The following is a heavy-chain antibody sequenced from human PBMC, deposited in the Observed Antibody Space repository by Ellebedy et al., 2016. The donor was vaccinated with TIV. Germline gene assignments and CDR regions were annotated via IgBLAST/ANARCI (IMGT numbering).Heavy chain of an antibody. V-gene: IGHV3-7*03. J-gene: IGHJ4*02. CDR2: IKQDGSEK. CDR1: GFTFSSYW. CDR3: AREYYYKNGGPGNY. Sequence: GESLKISCAASGFTFSSYWMSWVRQAPGKGLEWVANIKQDGSEKYYVDSVKGRFTISRDNATNSLYLQRNSLRAEDTAVYYCAREYYYKNGGPGNYWGQGILVTVSS. D-gene: IGHD3-22*01.